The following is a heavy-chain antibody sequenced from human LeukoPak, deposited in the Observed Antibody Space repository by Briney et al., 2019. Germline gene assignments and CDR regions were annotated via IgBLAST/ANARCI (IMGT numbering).Heavy chain of an antibody. Sequence: PSETLSLTCAVSGGSISSSNWWTWVRQPPGKGLEWIGEIYHTGTTNYNLSLKSRVTISVDKSKNQFSLKLSSVTAADTAVYYCAGNGGNSDVDYWGQGTLVTVSS. J-gene: IGHJ4*02. CDR1: GGSISSSNW. CDR2: IYHTGTT. CDR3: AGNGGNSDVDY. V-gene: IGHV4-4*02. D-gene: IGHD4-23*01.